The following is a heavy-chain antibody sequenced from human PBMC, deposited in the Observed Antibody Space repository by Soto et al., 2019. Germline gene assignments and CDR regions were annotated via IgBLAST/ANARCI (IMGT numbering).Heavy chain of an antibody. CDR3: ARVSRGIGVVPAALN. V-gene: IGHV3-23*01. D-gene: IGHD2-2*01. CDR1: GHTFHNYA. Sequence: EVQLLESGGGLEQPGGSLRLSCVGSGHTFHNYAMTWVRQAPGKGLEWVSGISGSGGRTYYADSVRCRFTISRDDSKNTLYLQMNSLRAEDTAVYYCARVSRGIGVVPAALNWGQGTRVTVSS. CDR2: ISGSGGRT. J-gene: IGHJ4*02.